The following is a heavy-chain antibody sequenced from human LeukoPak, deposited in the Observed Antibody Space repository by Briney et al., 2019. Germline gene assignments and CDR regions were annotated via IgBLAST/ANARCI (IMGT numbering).Heavy chain of an antibody. D-gene: IGHD1-1*01. Sequence: GGSLRLSCAVSGFAVSSYYMSWVRQAPGKGLEWGSAISGSGDSTYYADSVKGRFTISRDNSKNTLYLQMNSLRADDTAVYYCVKDEGGVQLAYWGLGTLVTVSS. J-gene: IGHJ4*02. CDR1: GFAVSSYY. CDR3: VKDEGGVQLAY. CDR2: ISGSGDST. V-gene: IGHV3-23*01.